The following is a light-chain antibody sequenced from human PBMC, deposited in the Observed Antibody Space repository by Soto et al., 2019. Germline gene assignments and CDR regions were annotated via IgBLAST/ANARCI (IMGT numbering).Light chain of an antibody. Sequence: DIQLTQSPSSLPASVGYIVTITCQASQDISNYLNWYQQKPGKAPELLINDASNLEMGVPSRFSGVGSGTDFTFTISSLQPEDIATYFCQQYDSLPITFGQGTRLEIK. CDR1: QDISNY. J-gene: IGKJ5*01. CDR2: DAS. V-gene: IGKV1-33*01. CDR3: QQYDSLPIT.